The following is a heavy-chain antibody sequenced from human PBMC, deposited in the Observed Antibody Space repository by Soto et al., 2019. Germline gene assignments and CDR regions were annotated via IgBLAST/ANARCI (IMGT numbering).Heavy chain of an antibody. CDR2: IIPIFDSP. J-gene: IGHJ4*02. CDR1: GGTFSNYA. V-gene: IGHV1-69*01. CDR3: ANLVHYASSGYFDY. Sequence: QVQLVQSGAEVQKPGSSVKVSCKTSGGTFSNYAISWVRQAPGQGLEWMGSIIPIFDSPNYAQNFHDRLTLTADASTSTAYMELSSLRSDDTAVYYCANLVHYASSGYFDYWGQGTLVTVSP. D-gene: IGHD3-22*01.